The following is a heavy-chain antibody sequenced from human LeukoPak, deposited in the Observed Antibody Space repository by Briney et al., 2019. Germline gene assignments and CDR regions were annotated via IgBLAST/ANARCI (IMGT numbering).Heavy chain of an antibody. J-gene: IGHJ3*02. V-gene: IGHV4-59*01. D-gene: IGHD2-2*01. CDR1: GDSISSYY. CDR3: ARDGCCSSTSCLYDI. Sequence: SETLSLTCTVSGDSISSYYWSWIRQPPGKGLEWIGHIYYSGSTNYTPSLRSRVTISVDTSKNHFSLKLSSVTAADTAVYYCARDGCCSSTSCLYDIWGQGTMVTVSS. CDR2: IYYSGST.